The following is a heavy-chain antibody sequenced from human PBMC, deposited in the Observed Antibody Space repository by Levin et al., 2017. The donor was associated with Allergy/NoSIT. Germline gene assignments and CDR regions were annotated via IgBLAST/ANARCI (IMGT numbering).Heavy chain of an antibody. CDR2: IYYSGST. CDR1: GGSVRSGSYF. D-gene: IGHD4-17*01. V-gene: IGHV4-61*01. Sequence: PSETLSLTCTVSGGSVRSGSYFWSWVRQPPGRGLEWLGYIYYSGSTKYNPSLKGLVTISVDTSKNQFSLKLNAVTAADTAVYYCARANGEPNFDYWGQGSLVTVSS. CDR3: ARANGEPNFDY. J-gene: IGHJ4*02.